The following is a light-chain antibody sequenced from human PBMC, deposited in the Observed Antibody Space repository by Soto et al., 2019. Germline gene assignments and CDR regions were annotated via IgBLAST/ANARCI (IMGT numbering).Light chain of an antibody. J-gene: IGKJ2*01. CDR3: QQYNNWPPLT. V-gene: IGKV3-15*01. CDR1: KRFGAT. CDR2: GAS. Sequence: EIVMTQSPATLSVSPGKKATLPAGPSKRFGATLACYHQKPGQAPRPLIYGASTRAIGIPARFSGSGSGTEFTLTISSLQSEDFAVYYCQQYNNWPPLTFGQGTKLEIK.